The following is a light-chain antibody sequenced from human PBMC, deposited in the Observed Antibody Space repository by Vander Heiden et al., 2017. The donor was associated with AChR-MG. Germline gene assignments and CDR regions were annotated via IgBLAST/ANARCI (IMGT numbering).Light chain of an antibody. CDR3: QQRSNWPPT. J-gene: IGKJ1*01. Sequence: EIVLTQPPATLSLSPGERATLSCRASQSVSSYLAWYQQKPGQAPRLLIYDASNRATGIPARFSGSGSRTDFTLTISSLEPEDFAVYYCQQRSNWPPTFGQGTKVEIK. CDR2: DAS. V-gene: IGKV3-11*01. CDR1: QSVSSY.